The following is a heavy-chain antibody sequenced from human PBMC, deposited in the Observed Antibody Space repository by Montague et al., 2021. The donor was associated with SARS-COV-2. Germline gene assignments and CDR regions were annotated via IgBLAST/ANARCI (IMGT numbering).Heavy chain of an antibody. D-gene: IGHD6-19*01. Sequence: CAISGDSVSSHTAAWNWIRQSPSTGLEWVGRIYYRSKWNNDYAVSVKSRMTIIAAASENQFSLQLNSVTPEDTAVYYCAGGWLRNGFDPWGQGTLVTVSS. CDR2: IYYRSKWNN. J-gene: IGHJ5*02. CDR1: GDSVSSHTAA. CDR3: AGGWLRNGFDP. V-gene: IGHV6-1*01.